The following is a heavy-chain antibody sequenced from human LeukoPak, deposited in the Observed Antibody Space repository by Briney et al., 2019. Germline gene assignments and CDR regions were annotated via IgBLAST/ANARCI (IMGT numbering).Heavy chain of an antibody. CDR2: FDPEDGET. CDR3: ATAYCSGGSCCLLAGRLSHHFDY. Sequence: GASVKVSCKVSGYTLTELSMHWVRQAPGKGLEWMGGFDPEDGETIYAQKFQGRVTMTEDTSTDTAYMELSSLRSEDTAVYYCATAYCSGGSCCLLAGRLSHHFDYWGQGTLVTVSS. CDR1: GYTLTELS. D-gene: IGHD2-15*01. V-gene: IGHV1-24*01. J-gene: IGHJ4*02.